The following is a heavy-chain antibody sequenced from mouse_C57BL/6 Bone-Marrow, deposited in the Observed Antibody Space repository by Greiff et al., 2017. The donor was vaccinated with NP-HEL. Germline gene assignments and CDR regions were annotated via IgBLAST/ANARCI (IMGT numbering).Heavy chain of an antibody. J-gene: IGHJ3*01. Sequence: EVKVVESGECLVKPGGSLKLSCAASGFTFSSYAMSWVRQTPEKRLEWVAYISSGGEYIYYADTVKCRFTISRDNARNTLYLQMSSLKSENTAMYYCTRGDDGYYLAWFAYWGQGTLVTVSA. CDR1: GFTFSSYA. CDR3: TRGDDGYYLAWFAY. CDR2: ISSGGEYI. D-gene: IGHD2-3*01. V-gene: IGHV5-9-1*02.